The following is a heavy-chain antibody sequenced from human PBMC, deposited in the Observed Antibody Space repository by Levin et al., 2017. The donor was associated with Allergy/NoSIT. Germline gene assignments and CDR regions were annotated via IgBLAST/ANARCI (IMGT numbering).Heavy chain of an antibody. J-gene: IGHJ6*03. CDR2: ISGSGDST. V-gene: IGHV3-23*01. D-gene: IGHD3-16*01. Sequence: GGSLRLSCVVSGFTFTNFAMTWVRQAPGKGLEWVSGISGSGDSTYYADSVKGRFTFSRDNSKNTLSLQMNSLRAEDTAVYYCAKVGLPGGYYYYYYMDVWGKGTTVTVSS. CDR3: AKVGLPGGYYYYYYMDV. CDR1: GFTFTNFA.